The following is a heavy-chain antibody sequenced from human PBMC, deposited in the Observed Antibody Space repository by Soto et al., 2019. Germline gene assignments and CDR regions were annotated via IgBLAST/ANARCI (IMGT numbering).Heavy chain of an antibody. V-gene: IGHV1-18*01. CDR2: ISADNGNT. CDR1: GYTFTSYA. J-gene: IGHJ4*02. Sequence: ASVKVSCKASGYTFTSYAMHWVRQAPGQRLEWMGWISADNGNTNYAQKLQGRVTMTTDTSTSTAYMELRSLRSDDTAVYYCARDVDIVVVVAAYYFDYWGQGTLVTVSS. CDR3: ARDVDIVVVVAAYYFDY. D-gene: IGHD2-15*01.